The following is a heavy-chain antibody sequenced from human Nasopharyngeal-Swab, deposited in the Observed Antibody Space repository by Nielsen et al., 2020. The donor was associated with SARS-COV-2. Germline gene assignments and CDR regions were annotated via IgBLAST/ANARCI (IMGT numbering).Heavy chain of an antibody. D-gene: IGHD6-13*01. CDR3: AEDTSSYISGWLDP. J-gene: IGHJ5*02. CDR2: ISWNSGSI. CDR1: GFTFDDYA. Sequence: GGSLRLSCAASGFTFDDYAMHWVRQAPGKGLEWVSGISWNSGSIGYADSVKGRFTISRDNAKNSLYLQMNSLRAEDTALYYCAEDTSSYISGWLDPWGQGTLVTVSS. V-gene: IGHV3-9*01.